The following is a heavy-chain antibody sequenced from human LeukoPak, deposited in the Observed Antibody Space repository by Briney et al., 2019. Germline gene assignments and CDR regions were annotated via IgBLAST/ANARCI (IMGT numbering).Heavy chain of an antibody. CDR3: ARQTGSGLFILP. CDR1: GVSVSSSNSY. D-gene: IGHD3/OR15-3a*01. V-gene: IGHV4-39*01. Sequence: SETLSLTCTVSGVSVSSSNSYWGWIRQPPGEGLEWIGSIYYSGNTYYNASLKSQVSISIDTSKNQFSLRLTSVTAADTAVYYCARQTGSGLFILPGGQGTLVTVSS. CDR2: IYYSGNT. J-gene: IGHJ4*02.